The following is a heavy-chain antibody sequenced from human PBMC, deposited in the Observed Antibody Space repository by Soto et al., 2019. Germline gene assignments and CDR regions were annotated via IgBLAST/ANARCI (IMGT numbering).Heavy chain of an antibody. CDR3: AKDMRRRDEYSSSSTVAYYYGMEV. CDR2: ISYDGNNK. D-gene: IGHD6-6*01. J-gene: IGHJ6*02. CDR1: GFIFSSYG. Sequence: QVQLVESGGGVVQPGRSLRLSCAASGFIFSSYGIHWVRQAPGKGLEWVTVISYDGNNKYYVDSVKGRFTISRDNSKNRLSLQMNSLRAEDTAVYFCAKDMRRRDEYSSSSTVAYYYGMEVWGQGTTVTVSS. V-gene: IGHV3-30*18.